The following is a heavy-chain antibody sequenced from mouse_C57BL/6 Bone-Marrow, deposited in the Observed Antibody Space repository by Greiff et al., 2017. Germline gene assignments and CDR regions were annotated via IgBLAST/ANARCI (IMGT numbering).Heavy chain of an antibody. CDR1: GYTFTSYW. J-gene: IGHJ4*01. Sequence: VQLQQPGAELVKPGASVKLSCKASGYTFTSYWMQWVKQRPGQGLEWIGEIDPSDSYTNYNQKFKGKATLTVDTSSRTAYMQLRSLTSEDSAVYYCARYRWLLRDAMDYWGQGTSVTVSS. D-gene: IGHD2-3*01. CDR2: IDPSDSYT. CDR3: ARYRWLLRDAMDY. V-gene: IGHV1-50*01.